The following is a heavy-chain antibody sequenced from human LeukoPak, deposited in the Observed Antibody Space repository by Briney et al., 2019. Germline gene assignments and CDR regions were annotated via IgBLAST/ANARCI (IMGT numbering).Heavy chain of an antibody. Sequence: SETLSLTCAVYGGSFSGYYWTWIRQPPGKGLEWIGEVNHSGSTNYNPSLKSRVAISVDTSKNQFSLRLSSVTAADTAVYYCAKQRTAMVDYWGQGTLVTVSS. CDR1: GGSFSGYY. CDR2: VNHSGST. J-gene: IGHJ4*02. V-gene: IGHV4-34*01. CDR3: AKQRTAMVDY. D-gene: IGHD5-18*01.